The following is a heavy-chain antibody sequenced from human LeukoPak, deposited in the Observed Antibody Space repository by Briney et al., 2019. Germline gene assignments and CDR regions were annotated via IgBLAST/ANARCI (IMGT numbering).Heavy chain of an antibody. D-gene: IGHD1-7*01. CDR1: GFTFSSYG. V-gene: IGHV3-30*18. CDR2: ISYDGSNK. CDR3: AKTSGYNWNYGLFDY. J-gene: IGHJ4*02. Sequence: GGSLRLSCAASGFTFSSYGMHWVRQAPGKGLEWVAVISYDGSNKYYADSVKGRFTISRDNSKNTLYLQMNSLRAEDTAVYYCAKTSGYNWNYGLFDYWGQGTLVTVSS.